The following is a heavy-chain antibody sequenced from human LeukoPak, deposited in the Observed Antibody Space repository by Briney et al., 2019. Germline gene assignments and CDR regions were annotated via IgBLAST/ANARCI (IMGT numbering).Heavy chain of an antibody. J-gene: IGHJ4*02. CDR3: ARESITMVRGVIGIDY. CDR2: IYYSGST. D-gene: IGHD3-10*01. V-gene: IGHV4-59*08. CDR1: GGSISSYY. Sequence: KPSETLSLTCTVSGGSISSYYWSWIRQPPGKGLEWIGYIYYSGSTNYDPSLKSRVTISVDTSKNQFSLKLSSVTAADTAVYYCARESITMVRGVIGIDYWGQGTLVTVSS.